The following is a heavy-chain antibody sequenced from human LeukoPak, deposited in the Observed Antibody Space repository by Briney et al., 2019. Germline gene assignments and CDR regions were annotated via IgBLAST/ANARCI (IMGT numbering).Heavy chain of an antibody. D-gene: IGHD6-19*01. CDR1: GFTFDDYA. V-gene: IGHV3-9*01. CDR2: ISWNSGSI. CDR3: AKDIFLGAGYSSGWYVFDY. J-gene: IGHJ4*02. Sequence: PGRSLRRSCAASGFTFDDYAMHWVRQAPGKGLEWVSGISWNSGSIGYADSVKGRFTISRDNAKNSLYLQMNSLRAEDTALYYCAKDIFLGAGYSSGWYVFDYWGQGTLVTVSS.